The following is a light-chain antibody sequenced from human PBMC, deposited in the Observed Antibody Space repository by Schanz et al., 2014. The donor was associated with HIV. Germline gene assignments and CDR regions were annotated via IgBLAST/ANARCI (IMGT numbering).Light chain of an antibody. V-gene: IGLV1-44*01. CDR2: NTF. J-gene: IGLJ3*02. Sequence: QAVVTQPPSASGTPGQRVTISCSGSSSNFRSNAVNWYQQLPGTAPRLVIYNTFHRPSGVPDRFSGSQSGTSASLAISGLQSEDEADYHCAAWDDSLNGWVFGGGTKLTAL. CDR1: SSNFRSNA. CDR3: AAWDDSLNGWV.